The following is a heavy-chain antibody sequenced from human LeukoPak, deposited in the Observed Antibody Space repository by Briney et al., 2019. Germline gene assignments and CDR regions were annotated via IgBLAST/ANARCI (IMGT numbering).Heavy chain of an antibody. CDR1: GYTFTSYG. D-gene: IGHD5/OR15-5a*01. CDR3: ARDGSVPEDY. V-gene: IGHV1-18*01. Sequence: GASVKVSCKASGYTFTSYGISGVRQAPRQGLEWMGWISAYNGNTNYTQKLQGRVTMTTDTSTSTAYRELRSLRSDDTAVYYCARDGSVPEDYWGQGTLVTVSS. J-gene: IGHJ4*02. CDR2: ISAYNGNT.